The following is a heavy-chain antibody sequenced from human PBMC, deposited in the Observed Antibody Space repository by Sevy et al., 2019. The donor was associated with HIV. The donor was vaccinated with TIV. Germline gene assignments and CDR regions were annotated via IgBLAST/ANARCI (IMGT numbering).Heavy chain of an antibody. CDR2: IIPIFGTA. V-gene: IGHV1-69*13. Sequence: ASVKVSCKASGGTFSSYAISWVRQAPGQGLEWMGGIIPIFGTANYAQKFQGRVTITADESTSTAYMELSSLRSEDTAVYYCARDPNPTYITDYYYYAMDVWGQGTTVTFSS. CDR3: ARDPNPTYITDYYYYAMDV. D-gene: IGHD3-10*01. J-gene: IGHJ6*02. CDR1: GGTFSSYA.